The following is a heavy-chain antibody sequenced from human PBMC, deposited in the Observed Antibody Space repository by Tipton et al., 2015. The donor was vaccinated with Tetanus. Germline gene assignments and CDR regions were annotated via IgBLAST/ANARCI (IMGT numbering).Heavy chain of an antibody. CDR1: GGSFSGYY. V-gene: IGHV4-34*01. D-gene: IGHD5-12*01. CDR3: ARGLPRATNH. J-gene: IGHJ5*02. Sequence: TLSLTCAVYGGSFSGYYWSWIRQPPGKGLEWIGEINHSGSTNYNPSLKSRVTISVDTSKNQFSLKLSSVTAADTAVYYCARGLPRATNHWGQGTLVTVSS. CDR2: INHSGST.